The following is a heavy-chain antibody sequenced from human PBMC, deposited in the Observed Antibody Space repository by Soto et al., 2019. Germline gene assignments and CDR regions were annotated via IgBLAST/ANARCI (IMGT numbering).Heavy chain of an antibody. Sequence: SETLSLTCAAYGGSFSCYYWSWIRQPPGKGLEWIGEINHSGSTNYNPSLKSRVTISVDTSKNQFSLKLSSVTAADTAVYYCARGSSRLRFLEWSYYYMDVWGKGTTVTVSS. CDR1: GGSFSCYY. CDR3: ARGSSRLRFLEWSYYYMDV. J-gene: IGHJ6*03. V-gene: IGHV4-34*01. D-gene: IGHD3-3*01. CDR2: INHSGST.